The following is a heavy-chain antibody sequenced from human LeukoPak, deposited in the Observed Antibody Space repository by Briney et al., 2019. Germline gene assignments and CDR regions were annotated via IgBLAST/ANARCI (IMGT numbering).Heavy chain of an antibody. CDR1: GYTYTSYG. D-gene: IGHD2-15*01. Sequence: ASVRVSCKASGYTYTSYGIGMVRQASGQGLDWMGWISTYNGNTNYAQKLQGRVTMTTDTSTSTAYMELRSLRSDDTAVYYCARGASCYNCLDYYYGMDVWGQGTTVTVPS. V-gene: IGHV1-18*01. J-gene: IGHJ6*02. CDR3: ARGASCYNCLDYYYGMDV. CDR2: ISTYNGNT.